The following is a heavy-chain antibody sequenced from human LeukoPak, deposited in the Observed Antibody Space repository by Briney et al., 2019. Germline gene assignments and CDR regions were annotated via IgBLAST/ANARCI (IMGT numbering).Heavy chain of an antibody. D-gene: IGHD3-22*01. Sequence: GESLKISCKGSGYSFTTYWIGWVRQMPGKGLGWMGIIYPGDSDTRYSPSFQGQVTISADKSISTAYLQWSSLKASDTAMYYCARTSLLNYYDTSGYSDYWGQGTLVTVSS. CDR3: ARTSLLNYYDTSGYSDY. V-gene: IGHV5-51*01. J-gene: IGHJ4*02. CDR2: IYPGDSDT. CDR1: GYSFTTYW.